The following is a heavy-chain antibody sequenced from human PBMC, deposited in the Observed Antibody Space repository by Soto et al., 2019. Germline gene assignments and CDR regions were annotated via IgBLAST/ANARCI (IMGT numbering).Heavy chain of an antibody. CDR1: GFTFSSYS. Sequence: EVQLVESGGGLVKPGGSLRLSCAASGFTFSSYSMNWVRQAPGKGLEWVSSLSSSSSYIYYADSVKGRFTISRDNAKNSLYLQMNSLRAEDTAVYYCARDGDYGDYWGQGTLVTVSS. CDR3: ARDGDYGDY. J-gene: IGHJ4*02. CDR2: LSSSSSYI. V-gene: IGHV3-21*01.